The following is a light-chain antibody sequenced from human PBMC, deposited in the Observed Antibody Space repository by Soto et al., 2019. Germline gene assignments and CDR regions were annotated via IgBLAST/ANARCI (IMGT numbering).Light chain of an antibody. CDR2: KAS. Sequence: DIQMTQSPSPLSASVGDRVTITCRASQSISSWLAWYQHKPGKAPKLLIYKASSLESGVPSRFSGSGSGTEFTLPISTLQPEDFARYYCLQYNSHSWTFGQETKVEMK. CDR3: LQYNSHSWT. J-gene: IGKJ1*01. V-gene: IGKV1-5*03. CDR1: QSISSW.